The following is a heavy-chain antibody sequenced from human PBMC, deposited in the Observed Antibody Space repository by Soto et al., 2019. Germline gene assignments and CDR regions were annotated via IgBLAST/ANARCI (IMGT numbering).Heavy chain of an antibody. Sequence: EVQLVESGGGLVQSGGSLRLSCAASGFTFSSYWMHWVRQAPGKGLVWVSRIKGDGISTNYADSVKGRFTISRDNAKDTVCLQMNGLSYDDTAVYYCARGAMGNYYNDYWGQGTLVTVSS. V-gene: IGHV3-74*01. J-gene: IGHJ4*02. CDR1: GFTFSSYW. D-gene: IGHD3-10*01. CDR2: IKGDGIST. CDR3: ARGAMGNYYNDY.